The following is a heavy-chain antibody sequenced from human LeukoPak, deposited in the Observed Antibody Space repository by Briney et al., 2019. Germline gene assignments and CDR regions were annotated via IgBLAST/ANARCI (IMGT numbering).Heavy chain of an antibody. J-gene: IGHJ3*01. Sequence: GGSLRLSCVASGFTFITYGIHWVRQAPGKGLEWVAFVRFDGSNKYYADSVKGRFTISRDNSKNTLYVQMNSLRAEDTAVYYCAKDRSRDDYDAFHLWGQGTMVSASS. V-gene: IGHV3-30*02. CDR2: VRFDGSNK. CDR1: GFTFITYG. D-gene: IGHD5-24*01. CDR3: AKDRSRDDYDAFHL.